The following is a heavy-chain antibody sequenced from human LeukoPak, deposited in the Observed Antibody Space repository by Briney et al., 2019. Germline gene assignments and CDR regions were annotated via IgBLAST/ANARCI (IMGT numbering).Heavy chain of an antibody. V-gene: IGHV6-1*01. J-gene: IGHJ5*02. CDR3: ARRLTQYDCFDP. D-gene: IGHD2-2*01. CDR1: GDSVSNNIAA. CDR2: TYYRSTWYN. Sequence: SQTLSLTCAISGDSVSNNIAAWTWIRQSPSRGLEWLGRTYYRSTWYNDYAVSVRGRITVNPDTSKNQFSLHLNSVTPEDTAVYYCARRLTQYDCFDPWGQGILVTVSS.